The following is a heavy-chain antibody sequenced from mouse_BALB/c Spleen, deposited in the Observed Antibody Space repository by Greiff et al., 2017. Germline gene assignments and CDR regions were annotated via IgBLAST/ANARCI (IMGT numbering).Heavy chain of an antibody. Sequence: VQLQQSGAELAKPGASVKMSCKASGYTFTSYWMHWVKQRPGQGLEWIGYINPSTGYTEYNQKFKDKATLTADKSSSTAYMQLSSLTSEDSAVYYCARGGFITTVVEGVYYAMDYWGQGTSVTVSS. CDR2: INPSTGYT. D-gene: IGHD1-1*01. J-gene: IGHJ4*01. CDR3: ARGGFITTVVEGVYYAMDY. V-gene: IGHV1-7*01. CDR1: GYTFTSYW.